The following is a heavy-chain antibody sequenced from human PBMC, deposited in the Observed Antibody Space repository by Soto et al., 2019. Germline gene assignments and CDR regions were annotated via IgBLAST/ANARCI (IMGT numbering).Heavy chain of an antibody. CDR2: VYWDDDQ. Sequence: QISLKESGPTLVKPTQTLKMTCTFSGFSLDTSGVGMAWIRKSPGQALEWLALVYWDDDQRYTPSLQSRLTITKDACKNQVVLVMANVDPLDTATYYCARRRQRATNFDYWGKGILVTFSS. V-gene: IGHV2-5*02. CDR3: ARRRQRATNFDY. J-gene: IGHJ4*02. CDR1: GFSLDTSGVG. D-gene: IGHD4-17*01.